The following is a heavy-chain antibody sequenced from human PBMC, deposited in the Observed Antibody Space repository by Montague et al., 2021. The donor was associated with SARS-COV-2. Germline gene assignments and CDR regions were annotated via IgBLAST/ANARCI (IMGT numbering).Heavy chain of an antibody. Sequence: SETLSLTCTVSGVSVSGYYWSWIRRPPGRGLEWIGYVYYGGPTNYNPSLKSRVSISVDTSMNYFSLRLRSVTTADTAVYYCARTTELQPFDFWGQGTLVTVSS. CDR1: GVSVSGYY. J-gene: IGHJ4*02. CDR2: VYYGGPT. V-gene: IGHV4-59*02. CDR3: ARTTELQPFDF. D-gene: IGHD1-26*01.